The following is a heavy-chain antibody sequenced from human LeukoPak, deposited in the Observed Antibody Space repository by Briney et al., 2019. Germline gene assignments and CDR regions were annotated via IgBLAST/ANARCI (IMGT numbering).Heavy chain of an antibody. J-gene: IGHJ4*02. CDR3: TGGAGWLIDY. V-gene: IGHV4-59*01. D-gene: IGHD3-16*01. CDR2: FHKSGTS. CDR1: DDSISDYY. Sequence: SETLSLTRTVSDDSISDYYWGRIGQPPPTPRERIRYFHKSGTSTYNPPLNSPVTISAHTSKNQFALELNSLTTAETAVYYCTGGAGWLIDYWGQGILVTVSS.